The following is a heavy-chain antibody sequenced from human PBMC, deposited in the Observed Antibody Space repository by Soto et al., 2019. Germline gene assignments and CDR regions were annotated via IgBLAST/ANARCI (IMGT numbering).Heavy chain of an antibody. Sequence: SETLSLTCAVYNGSFAGYRWSWIRQPPGKGLEWIGEIHPTGSTKFNPSLKSRVTMSVETSKNQFSLKLTSMTAADTAVYFCARGPYSGHPRARPNHYFDYRGHGNLGTVSS. J-gene: IGHJ4*01. CDR1: NGSFAGYR. CDR2: IHPTGST. CDR3: ARGPYSGHPRARPNHYFDY. V-gene: IGHV4-34*01. D-gene: IGHD5-12*01.